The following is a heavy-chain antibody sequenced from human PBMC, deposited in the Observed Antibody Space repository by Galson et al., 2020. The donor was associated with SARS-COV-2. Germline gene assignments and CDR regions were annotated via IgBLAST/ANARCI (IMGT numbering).Heavy chain of an antibody. J-gene: IGHJ6*02. CDR1: GFTFSSYA. Sequence: GGSLRLSCAASGFTFSSYAMHWVRQAPGKGLEWVAVISYDGSNKYYADSVKGRFTISRDNSKNTLYLQMNSLRAEDTAVYYCARDDRIAVVVTVGDYYYSSGRDVWGQGTTVTFSS. V-gene: IGHV3-30-3*01. CDR3: ARDDRIAVVVTVGDYYYSSGRDV. D-gene: IGHD6-19*01. CDR2: ISYDGSNK.